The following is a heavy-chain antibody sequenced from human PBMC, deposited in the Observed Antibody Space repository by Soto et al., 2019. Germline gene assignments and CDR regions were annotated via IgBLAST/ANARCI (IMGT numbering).Heavy chain of an antibody. Sequence: SGPTLVKPTQTLTLTCTFSGFSLSTSGVGVGWIRQPPGKALEWLALIYWDDDKRYSPSLKSRLTITKDTSKNQVVLTMTNMDPVDTATYYCAHINPAASPPDAFDIWGQGTMVTVSS. CDR1: GFSLSTSGVG. CDR3: AHINPAASPPDAFDI. CDR2: IYWDDDK. D-gene: IGHD2-2*01. V-gene: IGHV2-5*02. J-gene: IGHJ3*02.